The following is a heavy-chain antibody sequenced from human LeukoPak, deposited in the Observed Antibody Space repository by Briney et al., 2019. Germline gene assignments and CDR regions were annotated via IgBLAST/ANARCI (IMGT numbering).Heavy chain of an antibody. D-gene: IGHD5/OR15-5a*01. V-gene: IGHV4-34*01. J-gene: IGHJ4*02. CDR2: INHRGST. CDR1: GGSFSRYY. Sequence: SNTLSLTCAVNGGSFSRYYWSWIRQPPGKGLEWIGEINHRGSTNYNPSLKSRVAISVDTSKNQFSLKLSSVTAADTAVYYCARQKYLRGPDVEYFDYWGQGTLVTVSS. CDR3: ARQKYLRGPDVEYFDY.